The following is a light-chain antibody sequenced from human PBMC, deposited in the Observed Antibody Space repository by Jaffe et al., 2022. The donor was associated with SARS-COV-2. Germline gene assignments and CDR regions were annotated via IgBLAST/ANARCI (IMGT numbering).Light chain of an antibody. Sequence: DIQMTQSPSSLSASVGDRVTITCRASQGISNFLAWYQQKPGKVPKLLIYSASTLQLGVPSRFSGSGSGTDFTLTIISLQPEDVATYYCQKYYSAPFTFGPGTKVDIK. V-gene: IGKV1-27*01. J-gene: IGKJ3*01. CDR2: SAS. CDR3: QKYYSAPFT. CDR1: QGISNF.